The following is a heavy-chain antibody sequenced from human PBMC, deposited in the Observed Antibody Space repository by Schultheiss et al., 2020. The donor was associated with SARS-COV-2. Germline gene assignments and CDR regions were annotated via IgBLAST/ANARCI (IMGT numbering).Heavy chain of an antibody. CDR1: CYTFTSYG. D-gene: IGHD3-10*01. V-gene: IGHV1-18*01. Sequence: ASVKVSCKASCYTFTSYGISLVRQAPGQGLEWMGWISAYNGNTNYAQKLQGRVTMTTDTSTSTAYMELRSLRSDDTAVYYCARGSLLWFGPVPYYYYGMDVWGQGTTVTVSS. J-gene: IGHJ6*02. CDR3: ARGSLLWFGPVPYYYYGMDV. CDR2: ISAYNGNT.